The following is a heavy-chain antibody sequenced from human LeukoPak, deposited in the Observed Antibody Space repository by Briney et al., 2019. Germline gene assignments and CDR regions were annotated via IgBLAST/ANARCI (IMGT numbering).Heavy chain of an antibody. V-gene: IGHV4-34*01. CDR3: ARVKHGVNDY. Sequence: PSETLSLTCAVYGGSFSGYYWSWIRQPPGKGLEWIGEINHSGSTNYNPSLKSRVTISVDTSKNQFSLKLSSVTAADTAVYYCARVKHGVNDYWGQGTLVTVSS. CDR1: GGSFSGYY. CDR2: INHSGST. D-gene: IGHD4-17*01. J-gene: IGHJ4*02.